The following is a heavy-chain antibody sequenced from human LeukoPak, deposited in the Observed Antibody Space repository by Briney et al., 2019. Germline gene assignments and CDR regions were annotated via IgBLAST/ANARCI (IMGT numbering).Heavy chain of an antibody. V-gene: IGHV1-8*02. CDR1: GYTFTSYG. J-gene: IGHJ4*02. CDR3: ARGITYYYDSSGFRDY. Sequence: GASVKVSCKASGYTFTSYGISWVRQAPGQGLEWMGWMNPNSGNTGYAQKFQGRVTMTRNTSISTAYMELSSLRSEDTAVYYCARGITYYYDSSGFRDYWGQGTLVTVSS. D-gene: IGHD3-22*01. CDR2: MNPNSGNT.